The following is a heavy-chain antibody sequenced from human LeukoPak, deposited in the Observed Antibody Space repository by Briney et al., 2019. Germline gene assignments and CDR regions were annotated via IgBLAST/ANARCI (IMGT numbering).Heavy chain of an antibody. CDR2: INPNSGGT. J-gene: IGHJ4*02. V-gene: IGHV1-2*02. D-gene: IGHD3-22*01. CDR1: GYTFTGYY. CDR3: ASQYYYDSSGKLPDY. Sequence: ASVKVSCKASGYTFTGYYMHWVRQAPGQGLEWMGWINPNSGGTNYAQKFQGRVTMTRDTSISTAYMELSRLRSDDTAVYYCASQYYYDSSGKLPDYWGQGTLVTVSS.